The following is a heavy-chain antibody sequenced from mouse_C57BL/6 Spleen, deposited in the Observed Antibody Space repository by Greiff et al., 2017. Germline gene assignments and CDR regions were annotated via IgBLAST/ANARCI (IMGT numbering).Heavy chain of an antibody. CDR1: GYSITSGYY. CDR2: ISYDGSN. Sequence: EVQLQQSGPGLVKPSQSLSLTCSVTGYSITSGYYWNWIRQFPGNKLEWMGYISYDGSNNYNPSLKNRISITRDTSKNQFFLKLNSVTTEDTATYYCARDGTTVDWFAYWGQGTLVTVSA. J-gene: IGHJ3*01. V-gene: IGHV3-6*01. CDR3: ARDGTTVDWFAY. D-gene: IGHD1-1*01.